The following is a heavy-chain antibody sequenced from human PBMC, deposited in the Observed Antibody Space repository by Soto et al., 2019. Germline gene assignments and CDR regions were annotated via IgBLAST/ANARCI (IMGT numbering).Heavy chain of an antibody. V-gene: IGHV3-33*01. CDR2: IWYDGSYK. D-gene: IGHD2-8*01. CDR3: ARQHRVSYYFDS. CDR1: GFPFNNHG. J-gene: IGHJ4*02. Sequence: QVQLAESGGGVVQPGRSLRLSCAASGFPFNNHGMHWVRQAPGKGLEWVAVIWYDGSYKSYAASVKGRFTISRDNTKNTLYMKMTCLRAEGTAVYYCARQHRVSYYFDSWGQGTLVTVSS.